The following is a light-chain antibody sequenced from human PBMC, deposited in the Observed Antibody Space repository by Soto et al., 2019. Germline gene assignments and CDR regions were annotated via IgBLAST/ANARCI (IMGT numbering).Light chain of an antibody. V-gene: IGKV3-20*01. Sequence: EIVLTQSPGTLSLSPGERATLSCRASQNVASSYLAWYQQKPGQAPRLLIYGASSRATGIPDRFSGGGSGTDFTLTISRLEPEDFAVYYCQQYGISLTFGGGTKVEIK. CDR1: QNVASSY. CDR3: QQYGISLT. J-gene: IGKJ4*01. CDR2: GAS.